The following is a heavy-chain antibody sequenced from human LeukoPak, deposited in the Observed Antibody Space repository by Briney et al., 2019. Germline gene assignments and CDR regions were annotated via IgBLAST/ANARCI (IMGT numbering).Heavy chain of an antibody. CDR1: GFTFSSYG. Sequence: GRSLRLSCAASGFTFSSYGMHWVRQAPGKGLEWVAVISYDGSNKYYADSVKGRFTIPRDNSKNTLYLQMNSLRAEDTAVYYCAKDVNRSLRYFDWLLPAEYFQHWGQGTLVTVSS. CDR2: ISYDGSNK. J-gene: IGHJ1*01. V-gene: IGHV3-30*18. D-gene: IGHD3-9*01. CDR3: AKDVNRSLRYFDWLLPAEYFQH.